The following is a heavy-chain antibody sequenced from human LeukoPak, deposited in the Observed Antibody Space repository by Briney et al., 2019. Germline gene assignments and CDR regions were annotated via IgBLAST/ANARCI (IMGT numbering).Heavy chain of an antibody. CDR1: GGSISSYY. CDR2: IYYSGST. V-gene: IGHV4-59*01. CDR3: ARQLGSYFDY. D-gene: IGHD7-27*01. Sequence: SETLSLTCTVSGGSISSYYWSWIRQPPGKGLEWIGYIYYSGSTNYNPSLKSRVTISVDTSKNQFYLKLSSVTAADTAVYYCARQLGSYFDYWGQGTLVTVSS. J-gene: IGHJ4*02.